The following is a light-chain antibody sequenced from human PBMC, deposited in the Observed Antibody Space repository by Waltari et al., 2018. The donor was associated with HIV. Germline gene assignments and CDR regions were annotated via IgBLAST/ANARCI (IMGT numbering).Light chain of an antibody. V-gene: IGLV3-25*03. CDR2: EDI. CDR3: QSDTTEIL. CDR1: LLTNQY. Sequence: SYELTQPPSVSVSPGQTARITCPGHLLTNQYVYWYQQKENQAPGLLIYEDIERPSGIPERFSGSRSGATVTLTVSGVQADDEADYYCQSDTTEILFGGGTKLTVL. J-gene: IGLJ3*02.